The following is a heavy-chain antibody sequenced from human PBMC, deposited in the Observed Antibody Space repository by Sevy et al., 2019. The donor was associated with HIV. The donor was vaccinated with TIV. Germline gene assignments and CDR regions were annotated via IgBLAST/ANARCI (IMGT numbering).Heavy chain of an antibody. CDR2: FDPEDGKT. CDR3: AITKDYYDNSGYPFDY. CDR1: GYTLTKLS. J-gene: IGHJ4*02. Sequence: ASVKVSFKVSGYTLTKLSMHWLRQAPGKGLEWMGTFDPEDGKTIYAQKFQGRVTMTEDTSIDTAYMELSSLRSEDTAVFYCAITKDYYDNSGYPFDYWGQGTLVTVSS. V-gene: IGHV1-24*01. D-gene: IGHD3-22*01.